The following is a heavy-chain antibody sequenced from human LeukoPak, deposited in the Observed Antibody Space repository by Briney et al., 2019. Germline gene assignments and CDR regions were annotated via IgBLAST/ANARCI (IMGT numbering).Heavy chain of an antibody. CDR3: AREVPTTVVTRVGYFDY. V-gene: IGHV3-30-3*01. D-gene: IGHD4-23*01. J-gene: IGHJ4*02. Sequence: PGGSLRLSCAASGFTFSSYAMYWVRQAPGKGLEWVAVISYDGSNKYYADSVKGRFTISRDNSKNTLYLQMNSLRAEGTAVYYCAREVPTTVVTRVGYFDYWGQGTLVTVSS. CDR1: GFTFSSYA. CDR2: ISYDGSNK.